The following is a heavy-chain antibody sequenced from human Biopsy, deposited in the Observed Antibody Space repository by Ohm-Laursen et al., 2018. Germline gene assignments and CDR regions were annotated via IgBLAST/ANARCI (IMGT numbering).Heavy chain of an antibody. CDR3: ARGRSMDV. Sequence: GSLRLSCAASGFTFSSSWMTWVRQAPGKGLEWVASIKEDGSEKFYVDSVKGRFTISRDNAQKSLYLQMNSLRVEDTAVHYCARGRSMDVWGQGTTVTVPS. CDR1: GFTFSSSW. V-gene: IGHV3-7*01. CDR2: IKEDGSEK. J-gene: IGHJ6*02.